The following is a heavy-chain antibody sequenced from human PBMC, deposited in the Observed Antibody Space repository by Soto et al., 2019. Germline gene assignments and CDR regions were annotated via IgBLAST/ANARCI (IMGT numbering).Heavy chain of an antibody. CDR3: ARGLNTFGGVIVIAGGYYFDY. CDR2: INAGNGNT. CDR1: GYTFTSYA. D-gene: IGHD3-16*02. J-gene: IGHJ4*02. Sequence: GASVKVSCKASGYTFTSYAMHWVRQAPGQSLEWMGWINAGNGNTKYSQKFQGRVTITRDTSASTAYMELSSLRSEDTAVYYCARGLNTFGGVIVIAGGYYFDYWGQGTLVTVSS. V-gene: IGHV1-3*01.